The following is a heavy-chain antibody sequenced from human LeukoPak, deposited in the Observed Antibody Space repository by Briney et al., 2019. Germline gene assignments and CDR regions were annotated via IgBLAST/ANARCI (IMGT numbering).Heavy chain of an antibody. D-gene: IGHD6-13*01. Sequence: GRSLRLSCAASGFTFNSFGMHWVRQAPGKGLEWVAVIWDDGSNQKYADSVKGRFTISRDNSKNTLYLQMNSLRAEDTAVYYCARGRGSSWYFDYWGQGTLVTVSS. V-gene: IGHV3-33*08. CDR3: ARGRGSSWYFDY. CDR2: IWDDGSNQ. CDR1: GFTFNSFG. J-gene: IGHJ4*02.